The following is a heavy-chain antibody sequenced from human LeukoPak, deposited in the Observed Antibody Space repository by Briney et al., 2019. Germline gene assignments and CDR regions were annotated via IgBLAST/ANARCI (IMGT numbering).Heavy chain of an antibody. J-gene: IGHJ4*02. CDR3: AREVAVTPIADF. CDR2: IYYSGST. V-gene: IGHV4-61*01. D-gene: IGHD4-17*01. Sequence: PSETLSLTCTVSGGSFNNGNYYWSWIRQPPGKRLEWIGNIYYSGSTNYNPSLKSRVTISIDTSKNQVSLKLTSVTAADTAVYYCAREVAVTPIADFWGQGTLVTVSS. CDR1: GGSFNNGNYY.